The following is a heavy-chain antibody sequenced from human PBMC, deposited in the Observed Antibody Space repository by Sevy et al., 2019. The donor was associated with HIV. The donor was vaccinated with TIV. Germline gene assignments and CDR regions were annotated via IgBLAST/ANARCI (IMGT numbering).Heavy chain of an antibody. J-gene: IGHJ5*02. Sequence: GGSLRLSCVGSGFSFSSDAMSWVRQAPGKGLQWVATVSASGGSTYYAASVRGRFSITRDNSENTLYVKMTSLRAEDTAVYYCARVGGGGYYDPWSGYLEFDPWGQGTLVTVSS. CDR2: VSASGGST. V-gene: IGHV3-23*01. CDR1: GFSFSSDA. CDR3: ARVGGGGYYDPWSGYLEFDP. D-gene: IGHD3-3*01.